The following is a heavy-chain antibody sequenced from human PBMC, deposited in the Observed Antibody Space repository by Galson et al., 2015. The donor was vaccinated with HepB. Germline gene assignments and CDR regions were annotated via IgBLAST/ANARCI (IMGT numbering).Heavy chain of an antibody. CDR2: INHSGST. CDR1: GGSFSGYY. Sequence: SETLSLTCAVYGGSFSGYYWSWIRQPPGKGLEWIGEINHSGSTNYNPSLKSRVTISVDTSKNQFSLKLSSVTAADTAVYYCARGKKGWKSGYYPATTGNWFDPWGQGTLVTVSS. D-gene: IGHD3-3*01. CDR3: ARGKKGWKSGYYPATTGNWFDP. V-gene: IGHV4-34*01. J-gene: IGHJ5*02.